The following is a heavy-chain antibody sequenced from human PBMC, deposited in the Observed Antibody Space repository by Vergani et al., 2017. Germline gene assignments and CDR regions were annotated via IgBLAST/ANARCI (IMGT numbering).Heavy chain of an antibody. Sequence: EVQLVESGGVVVQPGGSLRLSCAASGFTFDDYTMHWVRQAPGKGLEWVSLISWDGGSTYYADSVKGRFTISRDNAKNSLYLQMNSLRAEDTAVYYCARVRGGPSDYYYYGMDVWGQGTTVTVSS. J-gene: IGHJ6*02. D-gene: IGHD6-25*01. V-gene: IGHV3-43*01. CDR3: ARVRGGPSDYYYYGMDV. CDR1: GFTFDDYT. CDR2: ISWDGGST.